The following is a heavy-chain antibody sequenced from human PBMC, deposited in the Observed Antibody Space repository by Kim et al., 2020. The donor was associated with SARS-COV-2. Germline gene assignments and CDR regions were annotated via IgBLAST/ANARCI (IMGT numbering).Heavy chain of an antibody. J-gene: IGHJ4*02. V-gene: IGHV4-39*01. Sequence: YNPSLKSRLTISVDTSKNQFSLKLSSVTAADTAVYYCARQSSITGTSFDYWGQGTLVTVSS. D-gene: IGHD1-7*01. CDR3: ARQSSITGTSFDY.